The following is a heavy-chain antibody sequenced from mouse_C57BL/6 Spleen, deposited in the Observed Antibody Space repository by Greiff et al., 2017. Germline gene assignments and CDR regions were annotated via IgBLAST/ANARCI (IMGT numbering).Heavy chain of an antibody. J-gene: IGHJ4*01. CDR3: ARRPPTGRDAMDY. D-gene: IGHD4-1*01. V-gene: IGHV1-42*01. Sequence: EVQLQQSGPELVKPGASVKISCKASGYSFTGYYMNWVKQSPEKSLEWIGEINPSTGGTTYNQKFKAKATLTVDKSSSTAYMQLKSLTSEDSAVYYCARRPPTGRDAMDYWGQGTSVTGSS. CDR1: GYSFTGYY. CDR2: INPSTGGT.